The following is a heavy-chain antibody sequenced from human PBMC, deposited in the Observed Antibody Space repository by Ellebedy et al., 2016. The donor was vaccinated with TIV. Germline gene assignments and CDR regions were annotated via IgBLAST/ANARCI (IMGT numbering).Heavy chain of an antibody. J-gene: IGHJ4*02. V-gene: IGHV3-23*01. CDR1: GFTFSTYA. Sequence: GESLKTSCAASGFTFSTYAMSWVRQAPGRGLEWVSTIRGSGGGTYYTDSVKGRFTISRDNSKNTLYLQMNSLRAGDTAIYYCARIRYFGSGSYSDYWGQGTLVTVSS. D-gene: IGHD3-10*01. CDR2: IRGSGGGT. CDR3: ARIRYFGSGSYSDY.